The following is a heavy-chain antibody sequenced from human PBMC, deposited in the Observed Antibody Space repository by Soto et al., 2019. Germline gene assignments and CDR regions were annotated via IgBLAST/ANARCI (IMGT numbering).Heavy chain of an antibody. Sequence: EVQLVQSGAEVRKPGESLKISCMGSGYTFTDYWIGWVRQMPGKGLEWMGIIYPDDSDVRYSPSFQGQVTMSVDKSSNTAYLQWTSLKASDTAIYYCARQSSDTYSDYFDPWGQGTVVTVSS. CDR1: GYTFTDYW. CDR2: IYPDDSDV. CDR3: ARQSSDTYSDYFDP. V-gene: IGHV5-51*01. J-gene: IGHJ5*02. D-gene: IGHD2-15*01.